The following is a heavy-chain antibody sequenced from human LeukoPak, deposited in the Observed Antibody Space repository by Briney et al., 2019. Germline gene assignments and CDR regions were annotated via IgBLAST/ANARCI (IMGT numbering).Heavy chain of an antibody. CDR2: ISGSGGNT. J-gene: IGHJ4*02. D-gene: IGHD3-22*01. V-gene: IGHV3-23*01. Sequence: GGSLRLSCAASGFTFSNYAMSWVRQAPGKGLEWVSAISGSGGNTYYADSVKGRFTISRDNSKNTLYLQMNSLRAEDTAVYYCAKGSGYYDSSGSTLYYFDYWGQGTLVTVSS. CDR3: AKGSGYYDSSGSTLYYFDY. CDR1: GFTFSNYA.